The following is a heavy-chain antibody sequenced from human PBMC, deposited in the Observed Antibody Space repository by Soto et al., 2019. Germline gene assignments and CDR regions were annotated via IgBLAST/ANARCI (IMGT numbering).Heavy chain of an antibody. V-gene: IGHV4-59*08. CDR2: IYYSGST. Sequence: SETLSLTCTVSGGSISSYYWSWIRQPPGKGLEWIGYIYYSGSTNYNPSLKSRVTISVDTSKNQFSLKLSSVTAADTAVYYCARQQLGIAFDIWGQGTMVTVSS. D-gene: IGHD7-27*01. CDR1: GGSISSYY. J-gene: IGHJ3*02. CDR3: ARQQLGIAFDI.